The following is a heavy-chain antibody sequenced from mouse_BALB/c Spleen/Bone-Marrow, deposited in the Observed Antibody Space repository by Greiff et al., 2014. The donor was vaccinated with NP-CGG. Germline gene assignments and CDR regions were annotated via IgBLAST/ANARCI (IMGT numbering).Heavy chain of an antibody. CDR1: GFTFTDYY. Sequence: VQLKESGGGLVQPGGSLRLSCETSGFTFTDYYMNWVRQPPGKALEWLGFIRNKANGYTTEYSASVKGRFTISRGNSQSILYLQRNTLRAEDSATYYCARDIGRLLFDYWGQGTTLTVSS. J-gene: IGHJ2*01. V-gene: IGHV7-3*02. D-gene: IGHD1-2*01. CDR2: IRNKANGYTT. CDR3: ARDIGRLLFDY.